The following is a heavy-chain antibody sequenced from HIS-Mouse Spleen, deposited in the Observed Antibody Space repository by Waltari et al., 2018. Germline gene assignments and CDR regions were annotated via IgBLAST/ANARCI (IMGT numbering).Heavy chain of an antibody. CDR1: GCSISSSSSY. Sequence: QLPLQESGPGLVKPSETLSLTCTVSGCSISSSSSYWGWIRQPPGKGLEWIGSIYYSGSTYYNPSLKSRVTISVDTSKNQFSLKLSSVTAADTAVYYCAREIPYSSSWYDWYFDLWGRGTLVTVSS. V-gene: IGHV4-39*07. J-gene: IGHJ2*01. CDR2: IYYSGST. D-gene: IGHD6-13*01. CDR3: AREIPYSSSWYDWYFDL.